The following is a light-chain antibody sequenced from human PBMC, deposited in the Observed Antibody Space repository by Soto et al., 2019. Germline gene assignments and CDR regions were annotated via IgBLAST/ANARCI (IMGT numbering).Light chain of an antibody. CDR2: DAS. CDR1: QDISNH. CDR3: QKHDGVPL. J-gene: IGKJ3*01. Sequence: DIQLTQSPSSLSASVGDRVTITCQASQDISNHLNWYQQKPGKAPNLLIYDASDLETGVPSRFSGGGSGTFFSFTIHSLQPEDIATYSCQKHDGVPLFGPGTKVEIK. V-gene: IGKV1-33*01.